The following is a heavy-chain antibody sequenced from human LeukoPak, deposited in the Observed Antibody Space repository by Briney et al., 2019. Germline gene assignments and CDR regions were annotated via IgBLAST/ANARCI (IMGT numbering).Heavy chain of an antibody. V-gene: IGHV3-7*05. CDR2: INQDGSEK. J-gene: IGHJ4*02. CDR1: GFTFSSCW. Sequence: GGSLRLSCAASGFTFSSCWMSWVRQAPGKGLEWVANINQDGSEKYYVDSVRGRFTISRDNAKNSLYLQMNSLRAEDTAVYYCARRGYLDYWGQGTLVTVSS. CDR3: ARRGYLDY.